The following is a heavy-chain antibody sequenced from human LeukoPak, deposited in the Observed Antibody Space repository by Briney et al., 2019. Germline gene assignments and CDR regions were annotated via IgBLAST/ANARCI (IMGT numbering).Heavy chain of an antibody. Sequence: GASVKVSCKASGYTFTSYGISWVRQAPGQGLEWMGWISAYNGNTNYAQKLQGRVTMTTDTSTSTAYMELRSLRSDDTAVYYCARDCSSTSCYAATFDYWGQGTLVTVSS. J-gene: IGHJ4*02. CDR1: GYTFTSYG. V-gene: IGHV1-18*01. CDR3: ARDCSSTSCYAATFDY. CDR2: ISAYNGNT. D-gene: IGHD2-2*01.